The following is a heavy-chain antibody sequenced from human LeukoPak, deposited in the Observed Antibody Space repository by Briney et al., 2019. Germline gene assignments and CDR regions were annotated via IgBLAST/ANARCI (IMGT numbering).Heavy chain of an antibody. V-gene: IGHV1-2*02. CDR3: ARGGEDSGYYALPFDY. CDR1: GYTFTGYY. CDR2: INPNSGGT. D-gene: IGHD3-22*01. Sequence: GASVKVSCKASGYTFTGYYMHWVRQAPGQGLEWMGWINPNSGGTNYAQKFQGRVTMTRDTSISTAYMELSRLRSDDTAVYYCARGGEDSGYYALPFDYWGQGTLVTVSS. J-gene: IGHJ4*02.